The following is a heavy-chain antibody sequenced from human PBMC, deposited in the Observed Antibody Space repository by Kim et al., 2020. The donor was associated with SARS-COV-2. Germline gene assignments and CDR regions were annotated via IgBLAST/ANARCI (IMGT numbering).Heavy chain of an antibody. CDR3: ARDKPKSMDY. Sequence: NKYYADSVKGRFTISRDNSKNTLYLQMNSLRAEDTAVYYCARDKPKSMDYWGQGTLVTVSS. D-gene: IGHD2-2*01. V-gene: IGHV3-33*01. J-gene: IGHJ4*02. CDR2: NK.